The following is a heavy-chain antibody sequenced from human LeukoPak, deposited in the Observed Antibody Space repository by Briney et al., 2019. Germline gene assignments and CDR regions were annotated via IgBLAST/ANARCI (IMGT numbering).Heavy chain of an antibody. V-gene: IGHV4-39*07. CDR2: IYYSGST. CDR1: GGSISSSSYY. CDR3: ARDQGYYYYYMDV. Sequence: SETLSLTCTVSGGSISSSSYYWGWIRQPPGKGLEWIGSIYYSGSTYYNPSLKSRVTISVDTSKNQFSLKLSSVTAADTSVYYCARDQGYYYYYMDVWGKGTTVTVSS. J-gene: IGHJ6*03.